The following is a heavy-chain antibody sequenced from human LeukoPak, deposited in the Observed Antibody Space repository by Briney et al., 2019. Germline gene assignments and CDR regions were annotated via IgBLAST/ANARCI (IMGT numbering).Heavy chain of an antibody. CDR2: INYSGST. Sequence: PSETLSLTCTVSGGSIIGSTSYWGWIRQPPGKGPDWIGIINYSGSTYYNPSLRSRVTISVDTSKNQFSLKLSSVTAADTAVYYCARIAVAGTDWFDPWGQGTLVTVSS. CDR1: GGSIIGSTSY. V-gene: IGHV4-39*07. CDR3: ARIAVAGTDWFDP. D-gene: IGHD6-19*01. J-gene: IGHJ5*02.